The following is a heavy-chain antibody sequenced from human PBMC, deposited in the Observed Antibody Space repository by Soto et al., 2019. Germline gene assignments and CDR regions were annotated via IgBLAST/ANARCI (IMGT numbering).Heavy chain of an antibody. Sequence: QVQLVESGGGVVQPGRSLRLSCAASGFTFRNSGMHWVRQAPGKGLEWVSFIPFDGSNKYYADSVKGRFTISRDNSKNTLYLQMNSLRAEDTAVYYCAKEGPHDCGDDSENYFDFWGQGALVTVSS. V-gene: IGHV3-30*18. J-gene: IGHJ4*02. CDR2: IPFDGSNK. CDR3: AKEGPHDCGDDSENYFDF. CDR1: GFTFRNSG. D-gene: IGHD4-17*01.